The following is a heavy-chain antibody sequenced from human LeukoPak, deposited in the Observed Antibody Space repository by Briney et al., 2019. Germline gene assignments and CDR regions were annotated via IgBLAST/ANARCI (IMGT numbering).Heavy chain of an antibody. CDR3: ASGGYSYGYGY. D-gene: IGHD5-18*01. V-gene: IGHV1-69*04. Sequence: SVKVSCKASGGTFSSYAISWVRQAPGQGLEWMGRTIPILGIANYAQKFQGRVTITADKSTSTAYMELSSLRSEDTAVYYCASGGYSYGYGYWGQGTLVTVSS. CDR1: GGTFSSYA. J-gene: IGHJ4*02. CDR2: TIPILGIA.